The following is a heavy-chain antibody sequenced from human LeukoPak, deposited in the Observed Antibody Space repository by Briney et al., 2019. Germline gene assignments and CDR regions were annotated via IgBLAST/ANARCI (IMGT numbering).Heavy chain of an antibody. CDR1: GFTFSNYW. J-gene: IGHJ6*03. V-gene: IGHV3-7*01. Sequence: GGSLRLSCAASGFTFSNYWMAWVRQAPGKGLEWVADIKQDGSEKLYVKSVRGRFTVSRDNAKMSLFLQLNSLRAEDTAVYYCARDNGVVHGVYYMDVWGKGTTVTVS. CDR2: IKQDGSEK. CDR3: ARDNGVVHGVYYMDV. D-gene: IGHD3-3*01.